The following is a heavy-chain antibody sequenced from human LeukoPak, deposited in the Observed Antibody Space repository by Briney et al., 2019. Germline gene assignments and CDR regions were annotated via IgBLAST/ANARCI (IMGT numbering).Heavy chain of an antibody. V-gene: IGHV1-69*06. J-gene: IGHJ4*02. D-gene: IGHD5-18*01. Sequence: SVKVSCKASGGTFSSYAISWVRQAPGQGLEWMGGIIPIFGTANYAQKFQGRVTITADKSTSTAYMELSSLRSEDTAVYYCASVDTAMVTEGYFDYWGQGTLVTVSS. CDR3: ASVDTAMVTEGYFDY. CDR1: GGTFSSYA. CDR2: IIPIFGTA.